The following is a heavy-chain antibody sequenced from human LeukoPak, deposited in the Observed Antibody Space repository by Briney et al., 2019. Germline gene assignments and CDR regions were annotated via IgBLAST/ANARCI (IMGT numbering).Heavy chain of an antibody. CDR3: ARLTPTSYYYDSSGYYGY. V-gene: IGHV4-34*01. CDR1: GGSFSGYS. D-gene: IGHD3-22*01. J-gene: IGHJ4*02. Sequence: PSETLSLTCAVYGGSFSGYSWSFTRQPPGKGLEWIGEINHSGSTNYNPSLKSRVTISVDRSNNQFSLRLSSVTAADTAVYYCARLTPTSYYYDSSGYYGYWGQGTLVTVSS. CDR2: INHSGST.